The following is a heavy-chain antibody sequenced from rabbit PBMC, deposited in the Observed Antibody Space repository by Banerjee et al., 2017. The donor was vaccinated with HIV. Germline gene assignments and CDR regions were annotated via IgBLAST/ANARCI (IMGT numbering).Heavy chain of an antibody. Sequence: QEQLLESGGGLVQPGGSLTLSCKASRFDFNSGGVSWVRQAPGKGLEWIGYIDLLFGTTYYANWVNGRFTIASHNAQNTLYLQLHSLTAADTATYFCVRGASGSGYYSLWGQGTLVTVS. D-gene: IGHD1-1*01. CDR1: RFDFNSGG. V-gene: IGHV1S47*01. CDR3: VRGASGSGYYSL. J-gene: IGHJ4*01. CDR2: IDLLFGTT.